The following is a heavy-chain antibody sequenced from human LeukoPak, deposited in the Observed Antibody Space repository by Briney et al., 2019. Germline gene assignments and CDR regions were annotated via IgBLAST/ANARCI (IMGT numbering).Heavy chain of an antibody. D-gene: IGHD2-21*02. CDR2: INSDGTII. J-gene: IGHJ4*02. CDR3: ARSMYCGGDCYYYFDY. CDR1: GFTFSSYW. Sequence: GGSLRLSCAASGFTFSSYWMHWVLQAPGKGLVWVSRINSDGTIIGYADSVKGRFTISRDNAKNILYLQMNSLRADDTAVYYCARSMYCGGDCYYYFDYWGQGTLVTVAS. V-gene: IGHV3-74*01.